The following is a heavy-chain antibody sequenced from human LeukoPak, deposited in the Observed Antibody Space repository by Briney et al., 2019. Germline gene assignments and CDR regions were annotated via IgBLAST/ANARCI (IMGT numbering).Heavy chain of an antibody. Sequence: SETLSLTCTVSGGSVSSGSYYWSWIRQPPGKGLEWIGYIYYTGSTNYNPSLKSRVTISVDTSKNQFSLKMSSVTAADTAVYYCARDRVGATPGYYYYGMDVWGQGTTVTVSS. CDR2: IYYTGST. J-gene: IGHJ6*02. V-gene: IGHV4-61*01. CDR3: ARDRVGATPGYYYYGMDV. D-gene: IGHD1-26*01. CDR1: GGSVSSGSYY.